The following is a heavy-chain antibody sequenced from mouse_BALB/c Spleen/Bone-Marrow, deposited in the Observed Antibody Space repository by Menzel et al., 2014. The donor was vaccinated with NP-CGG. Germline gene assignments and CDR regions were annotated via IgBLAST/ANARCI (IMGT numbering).Heavy chain of an antibody. V-gene: IGHV5-6-4*01. CDR3: TRDLYDGYSYYAMDY. D-gene: IGHD2-3*01. J-gene: IGHJ4*01. CDR2: ITSGGSYT. Sequence: DVHLVESGGGLVKPGGSLKLSCAASGFTFSSYTVSWVRQTPEKRLEWVATITSGGSYTYYPDSVKGRFTISRDIAKNTLYLQMSSLRSEDTAMYYCTRDLYDGYSYYAMDYWGQGTSVTVSS. CDR1: GFTFSSYT.